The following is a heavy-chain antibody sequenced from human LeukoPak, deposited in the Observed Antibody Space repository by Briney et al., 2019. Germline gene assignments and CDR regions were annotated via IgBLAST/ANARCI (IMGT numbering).Heavy chain of an antibody. J-gene: IGHJ4*02. Sequence: GGSLRLSCATSGFTFSSYAMSWVRQAPGKGLEWVSAISGSGGSAYYADSVKGRFTISRDNSRNTLYLQMNSLRAEDTAVYYCAKGLAQLWFYWGQGTLVTVSS. V-gene: IGHV3-23*01. CDR3: AKGLAQLWFY. CDR2: ISGSGGSA. CDR1: GFTFSSYA. D-gene: IGHD5-18*01.